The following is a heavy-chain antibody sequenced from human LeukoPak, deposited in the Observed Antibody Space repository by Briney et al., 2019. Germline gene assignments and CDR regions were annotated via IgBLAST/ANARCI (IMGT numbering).Heavy chain of an antibody. Sequence: GGSLRLSCAASGFTFSTYGMHWVRQAPGKGLEWVTVIWHDGSHKDYADSVKGRFTISRDNSKNTLYLQMNDLRAEDTAVYYCVRGWGSNVYASAFDVWGQGTMVTVSS. CDR1: GFTFSTYG. D-gene: IGHD3-16*01. CDR2: IWHDGSHK. J-gene: IGHJ3*01. V-gene: IGHV3-33*01. CDR3: VRGWGSNVYASAFDV.